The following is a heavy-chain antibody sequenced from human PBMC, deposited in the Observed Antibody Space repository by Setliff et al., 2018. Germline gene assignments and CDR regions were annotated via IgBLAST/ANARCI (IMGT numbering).Heavy chain of an antibody. CDR2: IYDSGSS. Sequence: PSETLSLTCTVSGGSVSNSGFFCGWLRQAPGKGLEWIGNIYDSGSSNYHASLKSRLIITRDTSKNQISLKLTSVTAADTAVYYCGRGFSRIEGWGNWFDPWGQGILVTVSS. V-gene: IGHV4-39*01. D-gene: IGHD2-15*01. CDR3: GRGFSRIEGWGNWFDP. CDR1: GGSVSNSGFF. J-gene: IGHJ5*02.